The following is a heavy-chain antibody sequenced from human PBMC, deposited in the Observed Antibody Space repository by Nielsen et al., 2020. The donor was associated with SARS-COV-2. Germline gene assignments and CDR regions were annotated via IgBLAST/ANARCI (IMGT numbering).Heavy chain of an antibody. CDR1: GFTFSSYG. J-gene: IGHJ4*02. D-gene: IGHD6-19*01. CDR2: ISYDGSNK. CDR3: AKDEGVEEQWLGDYFDY. V-gene: IGHV3-30*18. Sequence: GGSLRLSCAASGFTFSSYGMHWVRQAPGKGLEWVAVISYDGSNKYYADSVKGRFTISRDNSKNTLYLQMNSLRAEDTAVYYCAKDEGVEEQWLGDYFDYWGQGTLVTVSS.